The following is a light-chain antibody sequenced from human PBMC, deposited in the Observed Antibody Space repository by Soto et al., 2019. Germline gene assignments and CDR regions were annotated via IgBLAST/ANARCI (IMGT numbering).Light chain of an antibody. J-gene: IGKJ4*01. CDR2: GAS. CDR1: QGVSRK. V-gene: IGKV3-15*01. Sequence: SQSPATLSVAPGERVTFTCRASQGVSRKLAWYQHTPGQAPRLLIPGASTGATGIPARFSGSGSGTEFTLTICSLQSEDCALYYCQLYPTWPIRFAGGAKV. CDR3: QLYPTWPIR.